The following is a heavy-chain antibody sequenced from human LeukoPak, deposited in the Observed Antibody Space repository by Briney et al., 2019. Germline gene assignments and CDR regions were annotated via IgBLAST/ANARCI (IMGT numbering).Heavy chain of an antibody. CDR1: GFTFSSYW. D-gene: IGHD5-12*01. V-gene: IGHV3-7*01. CDR2: IKQDGSEK. J-gene: IGHJ4*02. CDR3: ARAGLYSGSGLDY. Sequence: TGGFLRLSCAASGFTFSSYWMSWVRQAPGKGLEWVANIKQDGSEKYYVDSVKGRFTISRDNAKNSLYLQMNSLRAEDSAVYYRARAGLYSGSGLDYWGQGTLVTVSS.